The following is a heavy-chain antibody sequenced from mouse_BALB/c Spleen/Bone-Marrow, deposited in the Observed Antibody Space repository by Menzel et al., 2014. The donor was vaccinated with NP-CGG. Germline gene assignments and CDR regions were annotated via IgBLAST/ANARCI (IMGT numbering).Heavy chain of an antibody. D-gene: IGHD2-1*01. J-gene: IGHJ2*01. Sequence: QVQLEQTDAELVKPGASVKISCKASGYTFTDHAIHWVKQKPEQGLEWIGYISPGNGDIKYNEKFKGKATLTADKSSSTAYMQLSGLTSEDSAVYICRRSVGNPFDHWGQGTTLTVSS. CDR1: GYTFTDHA. V-gene: IGHV1S53*02. CDR3: RRSVGNPFDH. CDR2: ISPGNGDI.